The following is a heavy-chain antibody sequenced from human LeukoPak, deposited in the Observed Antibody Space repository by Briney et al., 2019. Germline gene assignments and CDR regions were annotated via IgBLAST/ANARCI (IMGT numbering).Heavy chain of an antibody. CDR3: ARVPVVPAATAFDY. D-gene: IGHD2-2*01. CDR2: INHSGST. CDR1: GGSFSGYY. V-gene: IGHV4-34*01. Sequence: SETPSLTCAVYGGSFSGYYWSWIRQPPGKGLEWIGEINHSGSTNYNPSLKSRVTISVDTSKNQFSLKLSSVTAADMAVYYCARVPVVPAATAFDYWGQGTLVTVSS. J-gene: IGHJ4*02.